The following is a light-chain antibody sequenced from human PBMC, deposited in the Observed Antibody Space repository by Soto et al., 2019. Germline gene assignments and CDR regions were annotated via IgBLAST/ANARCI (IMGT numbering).Light chain of an antibody. CDR1: NIGSRS. J-gene: IGLJ3*02. V-gene: IGLV3-21*02. Sequence: SYELTQPPSVSVAPGQTARITCGGDNIGSRSVHWYQQKPGQAPVLVVYDDRDRPSGIPDRFSGSNSGNTATLTISRVEAGDGADFYCQVWFSDHLVFGGGTKLPVL. CDR2: DDR. CDR3: QVWFSDHLV.